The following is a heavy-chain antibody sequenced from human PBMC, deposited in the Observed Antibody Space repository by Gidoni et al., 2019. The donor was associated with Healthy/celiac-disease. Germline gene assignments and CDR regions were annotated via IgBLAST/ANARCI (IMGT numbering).Heavy chain of an antibody. CDR2: IYYSGST. Sequence: QLQLQESGPGLVKPSETLSLTCTVSGGSISSSSYYWGWIRQPPGKGLEWIGSIYYSGSTYYNPSLKSRVTISVDTSKNQFSLKLSSVTAADTAVYYCARDVRDGIAARYYFDYWGQGTLVTVSS. CDR1: GGSISSSSYY. CDR3: ARDVRDGIAARYYFDY. V-gene: IGHV4-39*07. D-gene: IGHD6-6*01. J-gene: IGHJ4*02.